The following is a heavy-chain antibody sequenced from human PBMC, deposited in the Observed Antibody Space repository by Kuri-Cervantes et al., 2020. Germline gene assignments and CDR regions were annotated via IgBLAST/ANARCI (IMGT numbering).Heavy chain of an antibody. CDR1: GYTFTGYY. V-gene: IGHV1-2*02. CDR3: ARSSYDSSGYYYLGLDY. CDR2: INPNSGGT. D-gene: IGHD3-22*01. J-gene: IGHJ4*02. Sequence: ASVKVSCKASGYTFTGYYMHWVRQAPGQGLEWMGWINPNSGGTNYAQKFQGRVTMTRDTSISTAYMELSRLRSDDTAVYYCARSSYDSSGYYYLGLDYWGQGTLVTVSS.